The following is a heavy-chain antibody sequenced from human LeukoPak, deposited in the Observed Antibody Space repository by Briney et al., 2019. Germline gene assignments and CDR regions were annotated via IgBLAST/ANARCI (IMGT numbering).Heavy chain of an antibody. CDR2: IQYDGSNE. CDR1: GFTFSTYD. V-gene: IGHV3-30*02. J-gene: IGHJ4*02. D-gene: IGHD1-26*01. Sequence: PGGSLRLSCAASGFTFSTYDMHWVRQAQGKWLEWVAFIQYDGSNEHYADSVRGRFSISRDQSKNTLYLQMNSLRAEDTAVYYCAKAHSGSYFDYWGQGTLVTVSS. CDR3: AKAHSGSYFDY.